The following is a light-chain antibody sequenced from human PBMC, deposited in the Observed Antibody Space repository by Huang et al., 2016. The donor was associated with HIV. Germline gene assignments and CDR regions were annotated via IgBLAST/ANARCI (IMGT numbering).Light chain of an antibody. J-gene: IGKJ3*01. CDR2: GAY. Sequence: EIVLTQSPGTLSLSPGDRATLSCRASQSVSSNYLAWYQQKPGQAPRLLIYGAYRRATGIPDRISGSGSGTDCTLTISRLEPEDCAVYYCQQYGSSLPLFTFGPGTKVDIK. CDR1: QSVSSNY. V-gene: IGKV3-20*01. CDR3: QQYGSSLPLFT.